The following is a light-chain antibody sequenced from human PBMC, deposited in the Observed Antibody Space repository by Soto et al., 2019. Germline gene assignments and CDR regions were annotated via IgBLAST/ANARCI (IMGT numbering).Light chain of an antibody. CDR1: SSDVGGYNY. V-gene: IGLV2-14*01. Sequence: QSALTQPASVSGSPGQSITISCTGTSSDVGGYNYVSWYQQHPGKAPKLMIYEVSNRPSGVSNRFSGSKSGNTASLTISGLXAXXXADXXXSSYTSSSTRVFGGGTKLXVL. J-gene: IGLJ3*02. CDR3: SSYTSSSTRV. CDR2: EVS.